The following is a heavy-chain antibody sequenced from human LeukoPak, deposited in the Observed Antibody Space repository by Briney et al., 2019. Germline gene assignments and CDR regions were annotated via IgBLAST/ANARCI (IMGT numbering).Heavy chain of an antibody. D-gene: IGHD5-12*01. CDR3: ATRGGCDYSRDY. CDR2: IYYSGST. Sequence: PSETLSLTCTVSGGSISSSTYYWGWIRQPPGKGLEWIGSIYYSGSTYYNPSLKSRLTISVDTSKNQFSLKLSSVTAADTAVYYCATRGGCDYSRDYWGQGTLVTVSS. J-gene: IGHJ4*02. V-gene: IGHV4-39*01. CDR1: GGSISSSTYY.